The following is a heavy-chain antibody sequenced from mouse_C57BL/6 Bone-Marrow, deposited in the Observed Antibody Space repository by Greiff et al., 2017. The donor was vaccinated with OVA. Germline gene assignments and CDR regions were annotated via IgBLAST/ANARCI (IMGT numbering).Heavy chain of an antibody. CDR2: ISSGSSTI. D-gene: IGHD2-3*01. Sequence: VHVKQSGGGLVKPGGSLKLSCAASGFTFSDYGMHWVRQAPEKGLEWVAYISSGSSTIYYADTGKGRFTISRDNAKNTLFLQMTSLRSEDTAMYYCARDGYYFDYWGQGTTLTVSS. V-gene: IGHV5-17*01. J-gene: IGHJ2*01. CDR1: GFTFSDYG. CDR3: ARDGYYFDY.